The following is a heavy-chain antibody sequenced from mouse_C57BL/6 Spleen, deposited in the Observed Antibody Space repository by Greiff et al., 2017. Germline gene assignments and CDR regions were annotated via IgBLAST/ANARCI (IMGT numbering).Heavy chain of an antibody. CDR2: ISYDGSN. V-gene: IGHV3-6*01. J-gene: IGHJ2*01. Sequence: EVKLQESGPGLVKPSQSLSLTCSVTGYSITSGYYWNWIRQFPGNKLEWMGYISYDGSNNYNPSLKNRISITRDTSKNQFFLKLNSVTTEDTATYYCARDKRDGYYCFDYWGQGTTLTVSS. CDR3: ARDKRDGYYCFDY. D-gene: IGHD2-3*01. CDR1: GYSITSGYY.